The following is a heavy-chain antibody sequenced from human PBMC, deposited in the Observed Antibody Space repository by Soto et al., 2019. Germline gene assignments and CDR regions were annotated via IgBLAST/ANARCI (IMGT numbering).Heavy chain of an antibody. CDR2: IYPGDLDT. Sequence: GESLKSLCKGSGYRFNSCWVAWVRQTPGKGLEWLGIIYPGDLDTRYTSSFQGHVIISADRSSSTVYLQWSSLKASDTAMYYCARSIAVTGTYFSGLDVWGQG. J-gene: IGHJ6*02. CDR3: ARSIAVTGTYFSGLDV. V-gene: IGHV5-51*01. D-gene: IGHD6-19*01. CDR1: GYRFNSCW.